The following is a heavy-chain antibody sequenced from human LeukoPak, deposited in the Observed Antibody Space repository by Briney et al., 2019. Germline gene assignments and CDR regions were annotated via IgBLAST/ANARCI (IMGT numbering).Heavy chain of an antibody. CDR1: GDSVSSNSAA. D-gene: IGHD2-2*02. J-gene: IGHJ4*02. CDR3: ARERKGYCSSTSCYTSVDY. V-gene: IGHV6-1*01. Sequence: SQTLSLTFAISGDSVSSNSAAWNWLRQSPSRGLEWLGRTYYRSKWYNDYAVSVKSPITINPDTSKNQFSLQLNSVTPEDTAVYYCARERKGYCSSTSCYTSVDYWGQGTLVTVSS. CDR2: TYYRSKWYN.